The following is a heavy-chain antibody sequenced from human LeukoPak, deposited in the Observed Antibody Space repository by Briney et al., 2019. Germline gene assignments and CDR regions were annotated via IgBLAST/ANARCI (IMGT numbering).Heavy chain of an antibody. Sequence: GGSLRLSCAASGFTFSSYAMSWVRQAPGKGLEWVSAISGSGGSTYYADSVKGRFTISRANSKNTLYLQMNSLRAEDTAVYYCAKALTAPGLFDYWGQGTLVTVSS. CDR1: GFTFSSYA. CDR2: ISGSGGST. CDR3: AKALTAPGLFDY. V-gene: IGHV3-23*01. D-gene: IGHD1-14*01. J-gene: IGHJ4*02.